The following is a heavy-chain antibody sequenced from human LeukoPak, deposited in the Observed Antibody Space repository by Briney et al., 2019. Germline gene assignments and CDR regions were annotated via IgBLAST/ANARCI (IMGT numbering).Heavy chain of an antibody. CDR2: INHSGST. D-gene: IGHD3-10*01. CDR3: TRAKRIIMVRGVITRYFDY. CDR1: GGSFSGYY. Sequence: TSETLSLTCGVYGGSFSGYYWSWIRQPPGKGLEWIGEINHSGSTNYNPSLKSRVTISVDTSKNQFSLKLSSVTAADTAVYYCTRAKRIIMVRGVITRYFDYWGQGTRVTVSS. J-gene: IGHJ4*03. V-gene: IGHV4-34*01.